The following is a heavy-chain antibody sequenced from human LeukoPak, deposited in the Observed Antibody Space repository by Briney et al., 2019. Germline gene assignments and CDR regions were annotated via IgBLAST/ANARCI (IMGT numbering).Heavy chain of an antibody. D-gene: IGHD2-15*01. V-gene: IGHV3-74*01. CDR2: INSDGSST. CDR1: GFTFSSYA. Sequence: PGGSLRLSCAASGFTFSSYAMSWVRQAPGEGLEWVSRINSDGSSTIYADSVKGRFTISRDNAKNTLYLQMNSLRAEDTAVYYCARDWWFTPDYWGQGTLVTVSS. CDR3: ARDWWFTPDY. J-gene: IGHJ4*02.